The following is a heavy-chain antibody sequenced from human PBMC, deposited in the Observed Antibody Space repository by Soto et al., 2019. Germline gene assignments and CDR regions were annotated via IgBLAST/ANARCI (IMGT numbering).Heavy chain of an antibody. Sequence: SETLSLTCAVYGGSFSGYYWSWIRQPPGKGLEWIGEINHSGSTNYNPSLKSRVTISVDTSKNQFSLKLSSVTAADTAVYYCGGGEQQYWLDPWGQGTLVTVS. CDR3: GGGEQQYWLDP. CDR1: GGSFSGYY. V-gene: IGHV4-34*01. D-gene: IGHD6-13*01. J-gene: IGHJ5*02. CDR2: INHSGST.